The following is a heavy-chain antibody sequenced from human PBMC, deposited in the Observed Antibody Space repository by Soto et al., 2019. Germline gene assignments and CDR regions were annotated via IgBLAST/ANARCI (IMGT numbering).Heavy chain of an antibody. D-gene: IGHD2-2*01. J-gene: IGHJ4*02. CDR1: GLIFSNYD. CDR3: AAYCSSSSCYGRDY. Sequence: GGPLRLSCAVCGLIFSNYDMNWVRQAPGKGLEWVSSVFSSGSQLQYADSVKGRFTVSRDNAKNSVYLQMNSLGAEDTAVYYCAAYCSSSSCYGRDYWGQATLVTVSS. CDR2: VFSSGSQL. V-gene: IGHV3-21*06.